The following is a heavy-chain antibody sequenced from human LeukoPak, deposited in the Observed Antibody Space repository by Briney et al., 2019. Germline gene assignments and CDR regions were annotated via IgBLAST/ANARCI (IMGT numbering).Heavy chain of an antibody. CDR2: IKHDGSDK. CDR1: GFTFRSYW. CDR3: AGEPRALAH. V-gene: IGHV3-7*05. Sequence: GGSLRLSCAASGFTFRSYWMSWVRQAPGKGLECVAMIKHDGSDKYYVDSVKGRLTISRDNAKNSLYLQMNSLTAEDTAVYYCAGEPRALAHWGQGTLVTVSS. J-gene: IGHJ4*02.